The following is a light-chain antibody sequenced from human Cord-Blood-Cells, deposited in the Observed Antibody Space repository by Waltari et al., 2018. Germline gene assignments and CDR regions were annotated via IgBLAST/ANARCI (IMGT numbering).Light chain of an antibody. J-gene: IGLJ3*02. CDR2: EGS. Sequence: QSALTQPASVSGSPGQSIPLSCTGTSSDVGSHNLVSWYQQHPGKAPKLIIYEGSKRPSGVSNRFSGSKSGNTASLTISGLQAEDEADYYCCSYAGSSTWVFGGGTKLTVL. V-gene: IGLV2-23*01. CDR1: SSDVGSHNL. CDR3: CSYAGSSTWV.